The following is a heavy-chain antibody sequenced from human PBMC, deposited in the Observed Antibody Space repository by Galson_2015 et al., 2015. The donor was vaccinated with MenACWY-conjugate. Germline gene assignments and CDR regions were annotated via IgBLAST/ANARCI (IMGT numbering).Heavy chain of an antibody. V-gene: IGHV3-74*01. CDR3: TRDRKGLIASVPSNWFDP. CDR1: GFTFSNSW. Sequence: SLRLSCAASGFTFSNSWMHWVRQTPGTGLVWVSRINRDGTSTTYADSVTGRFTISRDNAKNTLILPMNSLRVEDTTVYYCTRDRKGLIASVPSNWFDPWGQGTLVTVSS. D-gene: IGHD2/OR15-2a*01. J-gene: IGHJ5*02. CDR2: INRDGTST.